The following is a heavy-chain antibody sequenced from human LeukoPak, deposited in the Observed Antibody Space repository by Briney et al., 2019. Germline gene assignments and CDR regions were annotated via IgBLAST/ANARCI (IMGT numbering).Heavy chain of an antibody. CDR3: ARPSDCSGGSCPPDY. CDR2: IYTGDSDT. D-gene: IGHD2-15*01. Sequence: GESLKISSKGSGYTFTTYWIGCVRQIPGKGLGWMWIIYTGDSDTSYRPNFQGKVTISAAKSITTANLPCNSLKASAAAMYYRARPSDCSGGSCPPDYWGQGTLVTVSS. J-gene: IGHJ4*02. V-gene: IGHV5-51*01. CDR1: GYTFTTYW.